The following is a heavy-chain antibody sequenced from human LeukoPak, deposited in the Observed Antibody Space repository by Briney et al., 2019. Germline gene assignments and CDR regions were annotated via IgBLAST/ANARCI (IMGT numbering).Heavy chain of an antibody. D-gene: IGHD3-3*01. CDR3: ARHSDFWSAPDS. CDR1: GYTFTSYS. Sequence: ASVKVSCKASGYTFTSYSMHWVRQAPGQGLEWMGIISPSGGRISYAQKFQGRVTMTRDTSTSTVYMELSSLRSEDTAVYYCARHSDFWSAPDSWGQRTLDTVSS. V-gene: IGHV1-46*01. J-gene: IGHJ5*01. CDR2: ISPSGGRI.